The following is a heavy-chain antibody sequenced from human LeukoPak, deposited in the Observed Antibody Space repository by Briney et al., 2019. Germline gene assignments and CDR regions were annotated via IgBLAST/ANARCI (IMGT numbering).Heavy chain of an antibody. CDR1: GFIFSGSW. D-gene: IGHD2-15*01. CDR2: IKKDGSEK. CDR3: TTDTWYSAGH. J-gene: IGHJ4*02. V-gene: IGHV3-7*03. Sequence: GGSLRLSCTASGFIFSGSWVGWIRPAPGKGLGWVAIIKKDGSEKYYVDSMKGRFTISRDNAKNSLFLQMNSLRAEDTAIYYCTTDTWYSAGHWGQGTLVTVSS.